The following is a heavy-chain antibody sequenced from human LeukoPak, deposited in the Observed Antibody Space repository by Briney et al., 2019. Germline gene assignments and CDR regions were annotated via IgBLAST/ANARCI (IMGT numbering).Heavy chain of an antibody. J-gene: IGHJ5*02. CDR1: GGSFSGYY. D-gene: IGHD3-10*01. Sequence: SETLSLTCAVNGGSFSGYYWSWIRQPPGKGLEWIGEINHSGSTNYNPSLKSRITISIDTSKNQFSLKLSSVTAADTAVYYCASSLVRGGWFDPWGQGTLVTVSS. CDR2: INHSGST. CDR3: ASSLVRGGWFDP. V-gene: IGHV4-34*01.